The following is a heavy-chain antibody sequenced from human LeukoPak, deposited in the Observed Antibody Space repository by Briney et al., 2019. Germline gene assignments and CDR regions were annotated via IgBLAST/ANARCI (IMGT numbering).Heavy chain of an antibody. CDR2: IYYSGST. V-gene: IGHV4-39*01. CDR3: ARQLMYYDFWKANYYMDV. CDR1: GGSIASSSNY. Sequence: SETLSLTFTVSGGSIASSSNYWVWVRQPPGKGLEWIGNIYYSGSTYYNPSLKSRVTISVDTSKNQFSLKLSSVTAADTAVYYCARQLMYYDFWKANYYMDVWGKGTTVTVSS. J-gene: IGHJ6*03. D-gene: IGHD3-3*01.